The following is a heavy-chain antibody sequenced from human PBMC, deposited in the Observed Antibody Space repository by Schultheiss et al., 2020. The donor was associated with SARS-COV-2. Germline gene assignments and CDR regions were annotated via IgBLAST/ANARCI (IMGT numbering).Heavy chain of an antibody. V-gene: IGHV4-61*05. CDR3: ARKTQLLYAFDI. Sequence: SETLSLTCTVSGGSISSSDCNWGWIRQPPGKGLEWIGYIYYSGSTNYNPSLKSRVTISVDTSKNQFSLKLSSVTAADTAVYYCARKTQLLYAFDIWGQGTMVTVSS. J-gene: IGHJ3*02. CDR2: IYYSGST. D-gene: IGHD2-2*01. CDR1: GGSISSSDCN.